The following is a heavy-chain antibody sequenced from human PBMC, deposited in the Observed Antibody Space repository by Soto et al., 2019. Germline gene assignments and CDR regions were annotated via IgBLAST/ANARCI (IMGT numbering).Heavy chain of an antibody. D-gene: IGHD2-21*02. Sequence: SETLSLTCTVSVGSISSYYWSWIRQPPGKGLEWIGYIYYSGSTYNNPSLRSRVSMSIDTSKDQFSLKLKSVTAADTALYFCARQRTSVVTQAYFDVWGPGSLVTVSS. CDR2: IYYSGST. CDR1: VGSISSYY. V-gene: IGHV4-59*04. CDR3: ARQRTSVVTQAYFDV. J-gene: IGHJ4*02.